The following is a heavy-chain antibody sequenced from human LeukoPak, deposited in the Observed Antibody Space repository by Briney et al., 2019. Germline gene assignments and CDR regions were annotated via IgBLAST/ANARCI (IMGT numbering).Heavy chain of an antibody. Sequence: GGSLRLSCAASGFTFSSYGMHWVRQAPGKGLEWVAFIRYDGSNKYYADSVKGRFTISRDNSKNTLYLQMNSLRAEDTAVYYCAKDSGYDFWSGYSLPGYFDYWGQGTLVTVSS. V-gene: IGHV3-30*02. D-gene: IGHD3-3*01. J-gene: IGHJ4*02. CDR3: AKDSGYDFWSGYSLPGYFDY. CDR2: IRYDGSNK. CDR1: GFTFSSYG.